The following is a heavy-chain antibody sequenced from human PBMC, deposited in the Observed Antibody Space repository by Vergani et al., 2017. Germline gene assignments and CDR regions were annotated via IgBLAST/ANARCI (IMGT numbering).Heavy chain of an antibody. Sequence: QVQLQESGPGLVKPSQTLSLTCTVSGGSISSGGYYWSWIRQHPGKGLEWIGYIYYSGSTYYNPSLKSRVTISVDTSKNQFSLKRSSVTAADTAVYYCARGGGSSSWFDFYYYYYMDVWGKGTTVTVSS. V-gene: IGHV4-31*03. CDR2: IYYSGST. CDR3: ARGGGSSSWFDFYYYYYMDV. D-gene: IGHD6-13*01. J-gene: IGHJ6*03. CDR1: GGSISSGGYY.